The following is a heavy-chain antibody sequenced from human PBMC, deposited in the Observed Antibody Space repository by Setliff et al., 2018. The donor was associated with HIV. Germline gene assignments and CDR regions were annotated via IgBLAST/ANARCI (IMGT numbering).Heavy chain of an antibody. CDR2: INPNRGGT. Sequence: ASVKVSCKASGGTFSSYAISWVRQAPGQGLEWMGRINPNRGGTNFAQKFQGRVTLTRDTSISTAHMELTRLTADDTAVYYCVLPGYYESSGYAVDHWGQGTLVTVSS. CDR1: GGTFSSYA. V-gene: IGHV1-2*06. D-gene: IGHD3-22*01. CDR3: VLPGYYESSGYAVDH. J-gene: IGHJ4*02.